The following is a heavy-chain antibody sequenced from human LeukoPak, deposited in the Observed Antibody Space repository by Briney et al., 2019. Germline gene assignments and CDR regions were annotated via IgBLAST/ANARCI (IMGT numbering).Heavy chain of an antibody. V-gene: IGHV3-30*18. CDR3: AKSRYQLLVFDY. J-gene: IGHJ4*02. CDR2: ISYDGSNK. CDR1: GFTFSSYG. Sequence: GGSLRLSCPASGFTFSSYGMHWVRQAPGKGLEWVAVISYDGSNKYYADSVKGRFTISRDNSKNTLYLQMNSLRAEDTAVYYCAKSRYQLLVFDYWGQGTLVTVSS. D-gene: IGHD2-2*01.